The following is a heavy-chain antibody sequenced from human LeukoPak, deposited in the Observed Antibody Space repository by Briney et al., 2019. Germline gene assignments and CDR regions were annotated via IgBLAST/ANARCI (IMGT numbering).Heavy chain of an antibody. Sequence: GASVKVSCKVSGYTLTELSMHWARQAPGQGLEWMGIINPSGGSTSYAQKFQGRVTMTRDTSTSTVYMELSSLRSEDTAVYYCARGGSMVYWGQGTLVTVPS. V-gene: IGHV1-46*01. CDR2: INPSGGST. CDR3: ARGGSMVY. CDR1: GYTLTELS. D-gene: IGHD2-2*01. J-gene: IGHJ4*02.